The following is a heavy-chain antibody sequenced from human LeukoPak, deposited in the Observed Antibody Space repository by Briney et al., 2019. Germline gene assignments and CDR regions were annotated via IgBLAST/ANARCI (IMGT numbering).Heavy chain of an antibody. Sequence: GGSLRLSCAASGFTFSSYSMNWVRQAPGKGLEWVSSISSSSSYIHYADSVKGRFTISRDNAKNSLYLQMNSLRAEDTAVYYCARDIAAAGSSQNWFDPWGQGTLVTVSS. V-gene: IGHV3-21*01. D-gene: IGHD6-13*01. J-gene: IGHJ5*02. CDR2: ISSSSSYI. CDR3: ARDIAAAGSSQNWFDP. CDR1: GFTFSSYS.